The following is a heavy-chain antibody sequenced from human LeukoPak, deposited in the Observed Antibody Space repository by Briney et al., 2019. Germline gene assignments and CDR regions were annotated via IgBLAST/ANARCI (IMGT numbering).Heavy chain of an antibody. J-gene: IGHJ4*02. CDR2: IVVGSGNT. D-gene: IGHD6-13*01. CDR1: GFTFTSSA. V-gene: IGHV1-58*01. Sequence: ASVKVSCKASGFTFTSSAVQWVRQARGQRLEWIGWIVVGSGNTYYAQKFQERVTITRDMSTSTAYMELSSLRSEDTAVYYCAADPNQSSWADYWGQGTLVTVSS. CDR3: AADPNQSSWADY.